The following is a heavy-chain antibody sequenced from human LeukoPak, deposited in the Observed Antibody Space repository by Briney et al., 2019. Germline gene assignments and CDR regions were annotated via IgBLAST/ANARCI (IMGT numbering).Heavy chain of an antibody. D-gene: IGHD3-16*01. CDR3: ARVPGGGSMDV. CDR1: GFTFSGYW. J-gene: IGHJ6*02. Sequence: GGSLRLSCAASGFTFSGYWMHWVRQAPGKGLLWVSRINSDGYSISYADSVKGRFTISRDNAKNTLYLHMNSLRGEDTAVYYCARVPGGGSMDVWGQGTTVTVSS. V-gene: IGHV3-74*01. CDR2: INSDGYSI.